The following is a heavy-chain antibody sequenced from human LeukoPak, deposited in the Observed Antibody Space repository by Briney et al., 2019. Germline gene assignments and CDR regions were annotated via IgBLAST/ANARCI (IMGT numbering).Heavy chain of an antibody. CDR3: ARPMSTTFSGAFDI. Sequence: PSDTLSLTCTLAGGSISSYYWSWIRQPPGKGLEWIGYIYYSGSTNYNPSRKSRVTISVDTSKNQYSLKLSSVTAAETAVYYCARPMSTTFSGAFDICGQGTMVTVSS. J-gene: IGHJ3*02. D-gene: IGHD5/OR15-5a*01. CDR1: GGSISSYY. CDR2: IYYSGST. V-gene: IGHV4-59*07.